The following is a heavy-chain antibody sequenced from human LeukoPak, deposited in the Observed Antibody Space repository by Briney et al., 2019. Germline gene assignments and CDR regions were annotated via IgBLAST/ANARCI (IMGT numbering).Heavy chain of an antibody. Sequence: PSETLSLTCTVSGGSISSSSYYWGWIRQPPGKGLEWIGSIYYSGSTYYNPSLKSRVTISVDTSKNQLSLKLSSVTAADTAVYYCASSSITYSGSYWFDYWGQGTLVTVSS. CDR1: GGSISSSSYY. D-gene: IGHD1-26*01. CDR3: ASSSITYSGSYWFDY. V-gene: IGHV4-39*01. CDR2: IYYSGST. J-gene: IGHJ4*02.